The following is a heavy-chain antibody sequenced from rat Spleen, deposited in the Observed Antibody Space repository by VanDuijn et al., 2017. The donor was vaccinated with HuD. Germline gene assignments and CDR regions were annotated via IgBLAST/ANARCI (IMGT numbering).Heavy chain of an antibody. CDR1: GFSLRSFG. J-gene: IGHJ4*01. CDR3: ARDGTTGIFAYVMDV. D-gene: IGHD1-9*01. Sequence: QVQLKESGPGLVQPSQTLSLTCTVSGFSLRSFGVSWVRQPPGQGLEWIGAIWNGGNTDYNSPLKSRLSISRDTSKSQVLLEMSSLQTEDTGTYHCARDGTTGIFAYVMDVWGQGASVTVSS. V-gene: IGHV2-15*01. CDR2: IWNGGNT.